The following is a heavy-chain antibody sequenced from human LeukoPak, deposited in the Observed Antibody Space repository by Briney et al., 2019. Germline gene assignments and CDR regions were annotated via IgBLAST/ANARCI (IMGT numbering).Heavy chain of an antibody. Sequence: GASVKVSCKASGGTFSSYAISWVRQAPGQGLEWMGGIIPIFGTANYAQKFQGRVTITTDESTSTAYMELSSLRSEDKAVYYCAREQDYYYYMDVWGKGTTVTVSS. CDR3: AREQDYYYYMDV. CDR2: IIPIFGTA. J-gene: IGHJ6*03. CDR1: GGTFSSYA. V-gene: IGHV1-69*05.